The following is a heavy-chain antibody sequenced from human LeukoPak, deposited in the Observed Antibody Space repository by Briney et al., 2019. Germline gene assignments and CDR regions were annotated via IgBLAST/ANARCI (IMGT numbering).Heavy chain of an antibody. Sequence: SETLSLTCAVSGGSMSDHYWSWIRQTPGTTLEWIGCIYATGNTNYSPSLKGRVTISLDTSKNHFSLRLRSVTAADTALYYCARHFRRDYPDSGSSQYFHYIDVWGKGTTVVVSS. D-gene: IGHD3-10*01. J-gene: IGHJ6*03. CDR1: GGSMSDHY. V-gene: IGHV4-4*09. CDR3: ARHFRRDYPDSGSSQYFHYIDV. CDR2: IYATGNT.